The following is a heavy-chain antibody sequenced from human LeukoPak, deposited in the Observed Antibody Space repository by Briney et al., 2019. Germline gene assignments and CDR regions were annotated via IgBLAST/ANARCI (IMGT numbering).Heavy chain of an antibody. V-gene: IGHV4-59*01. J-gene: IGHJ6*02. Sequence: PSETLSLTCTVSGGSFSSYYWSWIRQPPGKGLEWIGYIYYSGYTNYTPSLKSRVTISVDTSKNQFSLKLSSVTAADTAVYYCVRDRRIVVVPAAMQYYYYGMDVWGQGTTVTVSS. CDR3: VRDRRIVVVPAAMQYYYYGMDV. CDR2: IYYSGYT. CDR1: GGSFSSYY. D-gene: IGHD2-2*01.